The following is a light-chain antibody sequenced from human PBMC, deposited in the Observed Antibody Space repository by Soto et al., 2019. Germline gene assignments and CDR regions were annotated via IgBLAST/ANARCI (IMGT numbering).Light chain of an antibody. Sequence: QSVLTQPPSVSGAPGQRITISFTWSSSNIGAGYDVHWYRQLPGTAPKLLIFADTKRPSGVPDRFSGSKSGTSASLAITGLQAEDEADYYCQSYDSSLSGLYVFGTGTKLTVL. CDR2: ADT. CDR1: SSNIGAGYD. CDR3: QSYDSSLSGLYV. J-gene: IGLJ1*01. V-gene: IGLV1-40*01.